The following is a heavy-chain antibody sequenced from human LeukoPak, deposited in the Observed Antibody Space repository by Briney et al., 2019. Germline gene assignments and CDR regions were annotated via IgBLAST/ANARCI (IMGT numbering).Heavy chain of an antibody. V-gene: IGHV3-23*01. CDR2: ISGSGGST. J-gene: IGHJ4*02. D-gene: IGHD5-18*01. CDR3: AKDQIYSYGFDY. Sequence: GGSLRLSCAASGFTFSSYAMSWVRQAPGKGLECVSAISGSGGSTYYADSVKGRFTISRDNSKNTLYLQMNSLRAEDTAVYYCAKDQIYSYGFDYWGQGTLVTVSS. CDR1: GFTFSSYA.